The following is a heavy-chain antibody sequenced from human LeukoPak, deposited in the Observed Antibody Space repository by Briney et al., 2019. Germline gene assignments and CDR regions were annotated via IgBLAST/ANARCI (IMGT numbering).Heavy chain of an antibody. CDR2: INSDGSST. CDR3: ARDLPGVYGENYYYYGMDV. Sequence: PGGSLRLSCAASGFTFSSYRMHRVRQAPGKGLVWVSRINSDGSSTSYADSVKGRFTISRDNAKNTLYLQMNSLRAEDTAVYYCARDLPGVYGENYYYYGMDVWGQGTTVTVSS. CDR1: GFTFSSYR. D-gene: IGHD4-17*01. V-gene: IGHV3-74*01. J-gene: IGHJ6*02.